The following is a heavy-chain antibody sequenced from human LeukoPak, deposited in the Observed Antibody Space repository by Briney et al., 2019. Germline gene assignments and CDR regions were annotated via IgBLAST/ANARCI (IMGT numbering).Heavy chain of an antibody. CDR1: GGSISSYY. CDR2: IYTSGST. J-gene: IGHJ4*02. CDR3: ARGRYSSSWSD. Sequence: PSETLSLTCTVSGGSISSYYWNWIRQPAGKGLEWIGRIYTSGSTNYNPSLKSRVTMSIGTSKNQFSLKLSSVTAADTAVYYCARGRYSSSWSDWGQGTLVTVSS. V-gene: IGHV4-4*07. D-gene: IGHD6-13*01.